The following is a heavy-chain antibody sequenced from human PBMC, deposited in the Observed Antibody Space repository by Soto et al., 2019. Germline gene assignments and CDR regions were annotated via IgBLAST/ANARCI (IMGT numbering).Heavy chain of an antibody. CDR3: GRAGGERRGDWFDP. D-gene: IGHD1-1*01. Sequence: QVQLVQSGAEVKKPGSSVKVSCKASGGTFSSYAISWVRQAPGQGLEWMGGIIPIFGTANYAQKFQGRVRMTADESTSTAWRGLSSLRSEDTAVECWGRAGGERRGDWFDPWGQGTLVTVSS. CDR1: GGTFSSYA. J-gene: IGHJ5*02. CDR2: IIPIFGTA. V-gene: IGHV1-69*01.